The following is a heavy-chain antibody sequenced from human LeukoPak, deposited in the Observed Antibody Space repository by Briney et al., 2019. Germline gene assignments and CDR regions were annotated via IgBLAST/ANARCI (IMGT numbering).Heavy chain of an antibody. D-gene: IGHD4-17*01. CDR1: GFTFSSYW. J-gene: IGHJ4*02. Sequence: QSGGSLRLSCAASGFTFSSYWMHWVRHAPGKGLVWVSRINSDGSSTSYADSVKGRFTISRDNAKNTLYLQMNSLRAEDTAVYYCARAAEAGDYVFHWGQGTLVTVSS. CDR2: INSDGSST. CDR3: ARAAEAGDYVFH. V-gene: IGHV3-74*01.